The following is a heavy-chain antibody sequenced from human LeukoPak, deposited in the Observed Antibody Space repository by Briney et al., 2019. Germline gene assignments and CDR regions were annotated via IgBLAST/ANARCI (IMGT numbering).Heavy chain of an antibody. V-gene: IGHV4-34*01. D-gene: IGHD6-19*01. CDR3: ARVRYSSGWPFDY. CDR1: GGSFSGYY. Sequence: PSETLSLTCAVYGGSFSGYYWSWIRQPPGKGLEWIGEINHSGSTNYNPSLKSRVTISVDTSKNQFSLKLSSVTAADTAVYYCARVRYSSGWPFDYWGQGTLVTVSS. CDR2: INHSGST. J-gene: IGHJ4*02.